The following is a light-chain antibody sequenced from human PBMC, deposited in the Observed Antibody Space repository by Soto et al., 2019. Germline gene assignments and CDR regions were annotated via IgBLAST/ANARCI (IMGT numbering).Light chain of an antibody. CDR2: GAF. J-gene: IGKJ5*01. CDR3: QHYGSSVPIT. Sequence: EIVLTHSPGILSLSPVEIATLSFISIQTTSRRYLAWYQQTPGQAPRLLIYGAFTRATGIPDRFSGSWSGTDFTLTIDRLEPEDFAVYYCQHYGSSVPITFGQGTRLEIK. CDR1: QTTSRRY. V-gene: IGKV3-20*01.